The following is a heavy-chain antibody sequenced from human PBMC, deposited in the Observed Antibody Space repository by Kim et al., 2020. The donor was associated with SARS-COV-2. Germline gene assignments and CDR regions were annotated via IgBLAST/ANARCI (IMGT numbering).Heavy chain of an antibody. CDR3: AREDIVVVPAAMFYYGMDV. CDR2: ISSSGSTI. V-gene: IGHV3-11*01. J-gene: IGHJ6*02. Sequence: GGSLRLSCAASGFTFGDYYMSWIRQAPGKGLEWVSYISSSGSTIYYADSVKGRFTISRDNAKNSLYLQMNSLRAEDTALYYCAREDIVVVPAAMFYYGMDVWGQGTTVTVSS. CDR1: GFTFGDYY. D-gene: IGHD2-2*01.